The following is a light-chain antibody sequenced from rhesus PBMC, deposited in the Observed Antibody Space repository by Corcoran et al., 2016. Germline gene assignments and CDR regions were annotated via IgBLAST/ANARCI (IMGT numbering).Light chain of an antibody. CDR1: QSLLDREDGNTY. V-gene: IGKV2-104*01. J-gene: IGKJ2*01. CDR2: EVS. Sequence: DIVMTQTPLSLPVTPGEPASIPCRSSQSLLDREDGNTYLEWYLQKPGLSPQLLIYEVSNRASGVPDRYSGGGSGTDFTLKSSRVEAEDVGVYYCMQTLQTPYSFGQGTKVEI. CDR3: MQTLQTPYS.